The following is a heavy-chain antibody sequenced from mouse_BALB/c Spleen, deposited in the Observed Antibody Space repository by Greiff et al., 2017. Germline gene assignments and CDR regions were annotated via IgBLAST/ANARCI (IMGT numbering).Heavy chain of an antibody. CDR3: SGRDCDVGFAY. V-gene: IGHV1-15*01. J-gene: IGHJ3*01. CDR2: IDPETGGT. Sequence: QVQLQQSGAELVRPGASVTLSCKASGYTFTDYEMHWVKQTPVHGLEWIGAIDPETGGTTYNQKFKGKATLTADKSSSTAYMELRSLTSEDSAVYYCSGRDCDVGFAYWGQGTLVTVSA. D-gene: IGHD4-1*01. CDR1: GYTFTDYE.